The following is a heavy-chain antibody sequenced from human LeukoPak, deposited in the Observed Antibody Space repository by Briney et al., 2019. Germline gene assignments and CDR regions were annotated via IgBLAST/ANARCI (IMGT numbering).Heavy chain of an antibody. Sequence: PGGSLRLSCAGSGFTFSVYPMTWVRQRPGKGLEWVANIDADGNRKFYADSVKGRFTISRDDTKNSLYLQMSNLTVDDTAVYYCARDRYCALWGQGTLVTVSS. V-gene: IGHV3-7*01. D-gene: IGHD2-21*01. CDR3: ARDRYCAL. J-gene: IGHJ4*02. CDR2: IDADGNRK. CDR1: GFTFSVYP.